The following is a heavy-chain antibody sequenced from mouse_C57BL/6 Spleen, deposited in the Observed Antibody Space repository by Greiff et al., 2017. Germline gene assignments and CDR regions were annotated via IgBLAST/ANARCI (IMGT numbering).Heavy chain of an antibody. D-gene: IGHD1-1*01. CDR2: IDPSDSYT. CDR3: ARSRDYYGSYYFDY. V-gene: IGHV1-69*01. J-gene: IGHJ2*01. CDR1: GYTFTSYW. Sequence: QVQLQQPGAELVMPGASVKLSCKASGYTFTSYWMHWVKQRPGQGLEWIGEIDPSDSYTNYNQKFKGKSTLTVDKSSSTAYMQLSSLTSEDSAVYYCARSRDYYGSYYFDYWGQGTTLTVSS.